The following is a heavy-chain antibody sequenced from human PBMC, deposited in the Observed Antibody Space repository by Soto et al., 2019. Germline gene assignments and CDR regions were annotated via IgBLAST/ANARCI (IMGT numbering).Heavy chain of an antibody. CDR1: GGSISSGGYY. Sequence: TSETLSLTCTVSGGSISSGGYYWSWIRQHPGKGLEWIGYIYYSGSTYYNPSLKSRVTISVDTSKNQFSLKLSSVTAADTAVYYCARGLIAAAGINWFDPWGQGTLVTVSS. CDR2: IYYSGST. J-gene: IGHJ5*02. D-gene: IGHD6-13*01. V-gene: IGHV4-31*03. CDR3: ARGLIAAAGINWFDP.